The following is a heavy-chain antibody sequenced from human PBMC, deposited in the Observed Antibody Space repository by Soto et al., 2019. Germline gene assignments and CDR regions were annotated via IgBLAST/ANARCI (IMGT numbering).Heavy chain of an antibody. CDR2: INPDNGNT. CDR1: GYTFTRYT. J-gene: IGHJ5*02. Sequence: QVQLVQSGAEVKKPGASVKISCKASGYTFTRYTMNWVRQAPGQRLEWMGWINPDNGNTKSSQKSQDRVIITRDTSASTAYMDLSSLRSADTAVYYCARGIATGQLDPWGQGTLVTVSS. V-gene: IGHV1-3*01. CDR3: ARGIATGQLDP. D-gene: IGHD2-15*01.